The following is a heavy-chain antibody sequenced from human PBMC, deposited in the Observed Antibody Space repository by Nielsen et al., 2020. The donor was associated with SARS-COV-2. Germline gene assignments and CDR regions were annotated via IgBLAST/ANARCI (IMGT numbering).Heavy chain of an antibody. CDR1: GYTFTSYA. CDR3: ARDLVVGATTWYYMDV. CDR2: INAGNGNT. D-gene: IGHD1-26*01. V-gene: IGHV1-3*01. J-gene: IGHJ6*03. Sequence: ASVKVSCKASGYTFTSYAMHWVRQAPGQRLEWMGWINAGNGNTKYSQKFQGRVTITRDTSASTAYTELSSLRSEDTAVYYCARDLVVGATTWYYMDVWGKGTTVTVSS.